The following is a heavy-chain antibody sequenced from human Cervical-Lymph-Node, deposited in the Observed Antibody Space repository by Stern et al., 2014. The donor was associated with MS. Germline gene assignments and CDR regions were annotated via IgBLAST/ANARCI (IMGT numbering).Heavy chain of an antibody. J-gene: IGHJ6*02. D-gene: IGHD3-10*01. Sequence: VQLVQSGGGLVKPGGSLRLSCAASGFSFSSYSMKWVRQAPGKGLEWVSSIATGGSDIYYVDSVKGRFTISRDNAKNSLYLQMNSLRAEDTAVYYCARDHHYGSGNYGMDVWGQGTTVTVSS. CDR3: ARDHHYGSGNYGMDV. CDR2: IATGGSDI. V-gene: IGHV3-21*01. CDR1: GFSFSSYS.